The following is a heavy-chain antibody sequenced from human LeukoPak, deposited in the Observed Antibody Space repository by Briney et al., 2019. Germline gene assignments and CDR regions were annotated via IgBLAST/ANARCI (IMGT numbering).Heavy chain of an antibody. D-gene: IGHD3-22*01. V-gene: IGHV4-61*02. CDR1: GGSISSGSYH. J-gene: IGHJ4*02. CDR2: IYTSGST. CDR3: AMALGKYYYDSSGYYLPDY. Sequence: PSETLSLTCTVSGGSISSGSYHWSWIRQPAGKGLEWIGCIYTSGSTNYNPSLKSRVTISVDTSKNQFSLKLSSVTAADTAVYYCAMALGKYYYDSSGYYLPDYWGQGTLVTVSS.